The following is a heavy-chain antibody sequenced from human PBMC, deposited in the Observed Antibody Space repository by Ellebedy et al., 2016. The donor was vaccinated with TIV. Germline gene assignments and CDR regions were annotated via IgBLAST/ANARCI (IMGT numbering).Heavy chain of an antibody. D-gene: IGHD3-10*01. Sequence: GGSLRLSCTASGFTFGPNAMSWVRQAPGKGLEWVSGIYNGATHYADSVKGRFTISRDNSKNTLYLQMTSLRAEDTALYYCAKYRGESAYYHGLDVWGQGTTVTVSS. J-gene: IGHJ6*02. CDR2: IYNGAT. CDR1: GFTFGPNA. CDR3: AKYRGESAYYHGLDV. V-gene: IGHV3-23*03.